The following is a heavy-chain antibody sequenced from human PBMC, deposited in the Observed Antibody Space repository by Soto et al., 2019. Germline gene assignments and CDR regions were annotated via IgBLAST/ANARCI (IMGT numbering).Heavy chain of an antibody. D-gene: IGHD3-22*01. CDR3: ARRSSGYYHEDY. Sequence: LSLTCTVSGASISSSSYYWDWIRQPPGKGLEWIGSIYYSGSTYSNPSLKSRVTISVDTSKNQFSLKLSSVTAADTAVYYCARRSSGYYHEDYWGQGTLVTVSS. J-gene: IGHJ4*02. V-gene: IGHV4-39*01. CDR2: IYYSGST. CDR1: GASISSSSYY.